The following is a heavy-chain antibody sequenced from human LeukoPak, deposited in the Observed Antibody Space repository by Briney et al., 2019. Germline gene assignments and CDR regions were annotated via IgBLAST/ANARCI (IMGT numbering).Heavy chain of an antibody. V-gene: IGHV3-73*01. CDR1: GFRFSESG. Sequence: PGGSLRLSCAASGFRFSESGMHWVRQASGKGLEWVGHIRSQADSYATVYGASVKGRFTITRDDSENTAYLQMNSLKTEDTAVYYCASFPSGSYSAYWGQGTLVTVSS. J-gene: IGHJ4*02. D-gene: IGHD1-26*01. CDR3: ASFPSGSYSAY. CDR2: IRSQADSYAT.